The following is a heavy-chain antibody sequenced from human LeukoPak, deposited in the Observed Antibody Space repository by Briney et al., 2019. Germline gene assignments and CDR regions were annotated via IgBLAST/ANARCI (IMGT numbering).Heavy chain of an antibody. CDR1: GYTFTGYY. V-gene: IGHV1-2*02. CDR2: INPNSGGT. D-gene: IGHD2-2*02. Sequence: ASVKVSCKASGYTFTGYYIQWVRQAPGQGFEWMGWINPNSGGTNYAQKFQGRVTMTRDTSISTAYMELSRLRSDDTAVYYCARDIHEVRFDYGMDVWGQGTTVTVSS. J-gene: IGHJ6*02. CDR3: ARDIHEVRFDYGMDV.